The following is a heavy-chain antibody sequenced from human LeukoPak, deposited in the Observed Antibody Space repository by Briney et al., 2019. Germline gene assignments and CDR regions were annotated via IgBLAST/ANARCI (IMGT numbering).Heavy chain of an antibody. J-gene: IGHJ4*02. CDR3: VTDIVVVVAATTPFDY. V-gene: IGHV3-30*03. CDR1: GFTFSSYG. D-gene: IGHD2-15*01. CDR2: ISYDGSSK. Sequence: GGSLRLSCADSGFTFSSYGMHWVRQAPGKGLEWVAFISYDGSSKYYADSVKGRFTISRDKSKNTLYLQMDSLRAEDTAVYYCVTDIVVVVAATTPFDYWSQGTLVTVSS.